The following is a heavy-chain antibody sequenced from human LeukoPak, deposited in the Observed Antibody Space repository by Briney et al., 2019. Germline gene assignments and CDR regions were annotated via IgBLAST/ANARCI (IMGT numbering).Heavy chain of an antibody. J-gene: IGHJ4*02. CDR1: GFTFRNYD. CDR2: IRYDGSNK. Sequence: GGSLRLSCAASGFTFRNYDIHWVRQAPGKGLKWVAVIRYDGSNKYYADSVKGRFTISRDNSKNTVYLQMNSLRAEDTAVYYCARVIDYWGQGTLVTVSS. V-gene: IGHV3-33*01. CDR3: ARVIDY.